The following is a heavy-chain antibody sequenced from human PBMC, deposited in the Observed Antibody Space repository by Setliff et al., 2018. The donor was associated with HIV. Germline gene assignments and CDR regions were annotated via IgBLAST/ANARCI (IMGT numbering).Heavy chain of an antibody. J-gene: IGHJ6*03. Sequence: SETLSLTCTVSGGSISIISYYWGWTRQPPGKGLEYIGSIYYSGSTYYNPSLKSRVTISVDTSKNQFSLNLSSVTAADTAVYYCARVDCSGTSCYRDSYYYMDVWGKGTTVTVSS. V-gene: IGHV4-39*01. CDR1: GGSISIISYY. CDR2: IYYSGST. D-gene: IGHD2-2*01. CDR3: ARVDCSGTSCYRDSYYYMDV.